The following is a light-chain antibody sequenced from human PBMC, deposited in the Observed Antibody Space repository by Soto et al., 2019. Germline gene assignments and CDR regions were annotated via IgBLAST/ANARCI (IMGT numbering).Light chain of an antibody. J-gene: IGKJ1*01. Sequence: DIQMTQSPSSLSASVGDGVTITCRASQSISSYLNWYQQKPGKAPKLLIYAASSLQSGVPSRFSGSGSGTDFTLTISSXQPEDFATYYCQQSYSTSWTFGQGTKVDTK. CDR1: QSISSY. CDR2: AAS. CDR3: QQSYSTSWT. V-gene: IGKV1-39*01.